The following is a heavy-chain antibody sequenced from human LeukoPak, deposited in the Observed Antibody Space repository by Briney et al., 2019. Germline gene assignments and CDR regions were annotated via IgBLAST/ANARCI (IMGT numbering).Heavy chain of an antibody. Sequence: ASVKVSCKASGYTFTSYYMHWVRQAPGQGLEWMGIINPSGGSTSYAQKFQGRVTMTRDTSTSTVYMELSSLRSEDTAVYYCARGRYSSSWFTANYYYYYYMDVWGKGTTVTISS. CDR3: ARGRYSSSWFTANYYYYYYMDV. D-gene: IGHD6-13*01. J-gene: IGHJ6*03. CDR1: GYTFTSYY. V-gene: IGHV1-46*01. CDR2: INPSGGST.